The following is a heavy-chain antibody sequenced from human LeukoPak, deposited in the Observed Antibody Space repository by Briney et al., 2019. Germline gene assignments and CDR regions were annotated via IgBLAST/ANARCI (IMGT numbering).Heavy chain of an antibody. D-gene: IGHD2-2*01. Sequence: PGGSLRLSCAASGFTFSSYGMHWVRQAPGKGLEWVAVIWYDGSNKYYADSVKGRFTISRDNSKNTLYLQMNSLRAEDTAVYYCARDKSYQACDYWGQGTLVTVSS. CDR1: GFTFSSYG. CDR3: ARDKSYQACDY. CDR2: IWYDGSNK. V-gene: IGHV3-33*01. J-gene: IGHJ4*02.